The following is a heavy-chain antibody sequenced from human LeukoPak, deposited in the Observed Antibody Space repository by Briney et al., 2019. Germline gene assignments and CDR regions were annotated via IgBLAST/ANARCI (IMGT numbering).Heavy chain of an antibody. CDR3: ARDLYRIVVVPHYFDY. V-gene: IGHV3-7*01. Sequence: GTLRLSCAASGFTFSSNRMSWVRRAPGKGLEWVSNIKQDGSEKYFVDSVKGRFTISRDNAKNSLYLQMNSLRAEDTAVYYCARDLYRIVVVPHYFDYWGQGTLVTVSS. J-gene: IGHJ4*02. D-gene: IGHD3-22*01. CDR2: IKQDGSEK. CDR1: GFTFSSNR.